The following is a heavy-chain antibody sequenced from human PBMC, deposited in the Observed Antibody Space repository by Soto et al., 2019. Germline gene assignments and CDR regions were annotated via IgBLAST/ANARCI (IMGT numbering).Heavy chain of an antibody. J-gene: IGHJ4*02. CDR1: DDSINSDKYY. D-gene: IGHD6-6*01. CDR3: ARLEELATSSSYFDF. Sequence: SETLSLTCSVSDDSINSDKYYWGWIRQPPGKGLEWIGSIYYRGNAYYNPSLQTRVTISLDKSRSQFSLKLNSVTAADSAVYFCARLEELATSSSYFDFWGPGTLVTVSS. V-gene: IGHV4-39*01. CDR2: IYYRGNA.